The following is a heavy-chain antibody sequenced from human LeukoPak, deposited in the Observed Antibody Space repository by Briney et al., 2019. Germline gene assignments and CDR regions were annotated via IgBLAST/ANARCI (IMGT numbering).Heavy chain of an antibody. CDR2: ISSSSSYI. CDR3: ARGTYSSGWYGVY. J-gene: IGHJ4*02. V-gene: IGHV3-21*01. Sequence: GGSLRLSCAASGFTFSSYSMNWVRQAPGKGLEWVSSISSSSSYIYYADSVKGRFTISRDSAKNSLYLQMNSLRAEDTAVYYCARGTYSSGWYGVYWGQGTLVTVSS. CDR1: GFTFSSYS. D-gene: IGHD6-19*01.